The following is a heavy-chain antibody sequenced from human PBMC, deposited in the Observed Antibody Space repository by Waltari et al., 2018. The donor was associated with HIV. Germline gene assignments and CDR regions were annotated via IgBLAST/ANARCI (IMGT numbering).Heavy chain of an antibody. CDR3: ARQMIIVVVPAAVRH. Sequence: QLHLQESGPGLVRPSETLSLTCTVSGGSISTSSYYWGWIRQPPGKGLEWIVSIFYSETTYSSPSLKTRLTMSVDTSKNQFSLNLSSVTAADTAVYYCARQMIIVVVPAAVRHWGQGTLVTVSS. CDR1: GGSISTSSYY. J-gene: IGHJ4*02. V-gene: IGHV4-39*01. D-gene: IGHD2-2*01. CDR2: IFYSETT.